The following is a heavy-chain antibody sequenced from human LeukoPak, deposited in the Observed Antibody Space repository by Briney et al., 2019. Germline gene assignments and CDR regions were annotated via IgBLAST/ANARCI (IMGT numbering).Heavy chain of an antibody. D-gene: IGHD4-23*01. J-gene: IGHJ4*02. CDR1: GFTFSGYS. V-gene: IGHV3-21*01. CDR2: ISSSSSYI. Sequence: GESLRLSCAASGFTFSGYSMNWVRQAPGKGLEWVSSISSSSSYIYYADSVKGRFTISRDNAKNSLYLQMNSLRAEDTAVYYCARDSVTTVVFFDYWGQGTLVTVSS. CDR3: ARDSVTTVVFFDY.